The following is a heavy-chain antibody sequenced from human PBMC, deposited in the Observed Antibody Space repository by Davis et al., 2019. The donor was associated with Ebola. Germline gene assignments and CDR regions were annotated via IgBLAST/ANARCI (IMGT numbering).Heavy chain of an antibody. J-gene: IGHJ4*02. CDR2: IDGPTPNT. CDR3: SSWVSSHFDF. V-gene: IGHV3-23*01. CDR1: GFTFRNYA. Sequence: PGGSLRLSCAASGFTFRNYAMMWVRQAPGKGLEWVSTIDGPTPNTHYGDSVKGRFTISRDNSKNTLFLQMDSLRPEDTAMYYCSSWVSSHFDFWGRGTLVTVSS. D-gene: IGHD6-13*01.